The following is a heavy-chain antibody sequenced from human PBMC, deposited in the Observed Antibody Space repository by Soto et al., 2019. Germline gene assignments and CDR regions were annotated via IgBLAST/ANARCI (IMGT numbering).Heavy chain of an antibody. CDR3: ARERGSSGIVVTNTAPSYYYYYYMDV. CDR2: ISSSGSTI. Sequence: PGGSLRLSCGASGFTFGDYYVSWIRQAPGKGLEWVSYISSSGSTIYCADSVKGRFTISRDNAKNSLYLQMNSLRAEDTAVYYCARERGSSGIVVTNTAPSYYYYYYMDVWGKGTTVTVSS. D-gene: IGHD1-26*01. V-gene: IGHV3-11*01. CDR1: GFTFGDYY. J-gene: IGHJ6*03.